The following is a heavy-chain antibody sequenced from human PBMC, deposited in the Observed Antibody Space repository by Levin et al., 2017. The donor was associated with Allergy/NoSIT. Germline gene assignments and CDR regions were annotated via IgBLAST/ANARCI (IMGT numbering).Heavy chain of an antibody. CDR1: GFTFSSYW. Sequence: PGGSLRLSCAASGFTFSSYWMHWVRQAPGKGLVWVSRINSDGSSTSYADSVKGRFTISRDNAKNTLYLQMNSLRAEDTAVYYCARDFGGVWGYCSGGSCYGDLDYYYYYMDVWGKGTTVTVSS. CDR2: INSDGSST. CDR3: ARDFGGVWGYCSGGSCYGDLDYYYYYMDV. V-gene: IGHV3-74*01. J-gene: IGHJ6*03. D-gene: IGHD2-15*01.